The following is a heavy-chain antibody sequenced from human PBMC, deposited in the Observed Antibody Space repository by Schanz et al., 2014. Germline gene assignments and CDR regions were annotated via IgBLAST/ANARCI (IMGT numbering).Heavy chain of an antibody. CDR3: GRGVSTWYIDF. D-gene: IGHD3-16*01. Sequence: QVQLVQSGTQVQKPAASVKVSCKASGYTLSAYSLHWVRQAPGQGLEWMRIVNPSVRGAHFAREWLGRATVSSATTTSTDKMELSSLRSDGAAVYYCGRGVSTWYIDFWGQGTLXTVSS. CDR2: VNPSVRGA. J-gene: IGHJ4*02. CDR1: GYTLSAYS. V-gene: IGHV1-46*03.